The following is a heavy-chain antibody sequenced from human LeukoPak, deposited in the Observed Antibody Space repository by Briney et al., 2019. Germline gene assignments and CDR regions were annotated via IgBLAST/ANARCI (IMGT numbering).Heavy chain of an antibody. D-gene: IGHD3-3*01. CDR2: IYPGDPDT. CDR3: ARLAGGITIFGVVSSPAEFDP. V-gene: IGHV5-51*01. Sequence: GESLKISCKGSGYSFTSYWIGWVRQMPGKGLEWMGIIYPGDPDTRYSPSFQGQVTISADKSISTAYLQWSSLKASDTAMYYCARLAGGITIFGVVSSPAEFDPWGQGTLVTVSS. CDR1: GYSFTSYW. J-gene: IGHJ5*02.